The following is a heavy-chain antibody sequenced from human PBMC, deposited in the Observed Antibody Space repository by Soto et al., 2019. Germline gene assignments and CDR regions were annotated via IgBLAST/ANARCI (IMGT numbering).Heavy chain of an antibody. CDR1: GFTFSSYG. CDR3: ARDQKRSFWSGYYTGRYFDY. D-gene: IGHD3-3*01. V-gene: IGHV3-33*01. Sequence: GGSLRLSCAASGFTFSSYGMHWVRQAPGKGLEWVAVIWYDGSNKYYADSVKGRFTISRDNSKNTLYLQMNSLRAEDTAVYYCARDQKRSFWSGYYTGRYFDYWGQGTLVTVSS. CDR2: IWYDGSNK. J-gene: IGHJ4*02.